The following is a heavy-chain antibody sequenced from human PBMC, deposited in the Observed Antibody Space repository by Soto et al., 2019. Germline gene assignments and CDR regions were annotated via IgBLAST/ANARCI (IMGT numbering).Heavy chain of an antibody. V-gene: IGHV4-34*01. Sequence: SETLSLTCAVYGGSFSGYYWSWIRQPPGKGLEWIGEINHSGSTNYNPSLKSRVTISVDTSKNQFSLKLSSVTAADTAVYYCARGREVGRPLYYYYYYMDVWGKGTTVTVSS. D-gene: IGHD1-26*01. CDR1: GGSFSGYY. J-gene: IGHJ6*03. CDR2: INHSGST. CDR3: ARGREVGRPLYYYYYYMDV.